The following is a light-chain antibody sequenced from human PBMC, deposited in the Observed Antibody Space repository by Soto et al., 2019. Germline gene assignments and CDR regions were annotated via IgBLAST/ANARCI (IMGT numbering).Light chain of an antibody. V-gene: IGKV1-9*01. CDR2: AAS. Sequence: DIQLTQSPSFLSASVGDRVTITCRASQGISSSLAWYQQKPGKAPNLLIYAASTLQSGVPSRFSGSGSRTEFTLTISSQQPEDFATYYCQQHYSYPLTFGGGTKVEI. J-gene: IGKJ4*01. CDR1: QGISSS. CDR3: QQHYSYPLT.